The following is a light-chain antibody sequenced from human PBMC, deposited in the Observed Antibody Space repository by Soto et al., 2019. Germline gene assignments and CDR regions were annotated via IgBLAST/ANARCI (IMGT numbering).Light chain of an antibody. CDR2: EVS. CDR1: SSDVGGYNF. V-gene: IGLV2-14*01. CDR3: SSYTSSSTRV. J-gene: IGLJ2*01. Sequence: QSALTQPRSVSGSPGQSVTISCTGTSSDVGGYNFVSWFQQHPGKAPKLMIYEVSNRPSGVSHRFSGSKSGNTASLTISGLQAEDEADYYCSSYTSSSTRVFGEGTKLTVL.